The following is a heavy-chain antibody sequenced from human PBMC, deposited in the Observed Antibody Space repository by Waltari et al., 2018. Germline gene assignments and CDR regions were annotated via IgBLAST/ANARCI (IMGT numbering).Heavy chain of an antibody. CDR3: AKDIRLSSGSYYYYYMDV. Sequence: QVQLQESGPGLVKPSGTLSLTCAVSGGSISSSNWWSWVRQPPGKGLEWIGEIYHSGSTNYNPSLKSRVTISVDKSKNQFSLKLSSVTAADTAVYYCAKDIRLSSGSYYYYYMDVWGKGTTVTVSS. J-gene: IGHJ6*03. CDR2: IYHSGST. D-gene: IGHD3-22*01. V-gene: IGHV4-4*02. CDR1: GGSISSSNW.